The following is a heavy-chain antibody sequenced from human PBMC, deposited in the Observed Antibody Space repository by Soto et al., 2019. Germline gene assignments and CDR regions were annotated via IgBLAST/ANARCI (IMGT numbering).Heavy chain of an antibody. Sequence: QVQLVQSGAEVKKPGSSVKVSCKASAGTFSSYAISWVRQAPGQGLEWMGGIIPIFGTANYAQKFQGRVTLTADESTSTAYMELSSLRSEDTAVYYCARDLRVTPYLLIAAAGGYGMDVWGQGTTVTVSS. J-gene: IGHJ6*02. D-gene: IGHD6-13*01. V-gene: IGHV1-69*01. CDR2: IIPIFGTA. CDR3: ARDLRVTPYLLIAAAGGYGMDV. CDR1: AGTFSSYA.